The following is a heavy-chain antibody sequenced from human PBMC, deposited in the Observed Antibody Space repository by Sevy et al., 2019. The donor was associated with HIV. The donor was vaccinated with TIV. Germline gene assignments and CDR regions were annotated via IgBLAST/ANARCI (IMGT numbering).Heavy chain of an antibody. CDR2: ISPNGGRT. CDR1: GFTFSSHT. CDR3: ARVAFRELLPNCLDS. D-gene: IGHD1-1*01. Sequence: GGSLRLSCAASGFTFSSHTMLWVRQAPGKGLEYVSAISPNGGRTYSANSVKGRFTISRDNSNDMLYLKMDSLRTEDMAVYYCARVAFRELLPNCLDSWGQGTLVTVSS. J-gene: IGHJ4*02. V-gene: IGHV3-64*01.